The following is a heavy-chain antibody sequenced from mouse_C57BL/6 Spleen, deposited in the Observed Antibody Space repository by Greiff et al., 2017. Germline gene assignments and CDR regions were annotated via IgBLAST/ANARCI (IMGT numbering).Heavy chain of an antibody. CDR3: ARFDDSRFAY. V-gene: IGHV1-50*01. J-gene: IGHJ3*01. Sequence: QVQLQQPGAKLVKPGASVKLSCKASGYTFTSYWMQWVKQRPGQGLEWIGEIDPSDSYTNYNQKFKGKATLTVDTSSSTAYMQLSSLTSEDSAVYYCARFDDSRFAYWGQGTLVTVSA. CDR2: IDPSDSYT. D-gene: IGHD2-4*01. CDR1: GYTFTSYW.